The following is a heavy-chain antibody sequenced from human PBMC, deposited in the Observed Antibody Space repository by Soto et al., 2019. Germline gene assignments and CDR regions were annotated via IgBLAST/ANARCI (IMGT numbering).Heavy chain of an antibody. V-gene: IGHV1-69*02. CDR3: ARAWLRDGYKKLPYWYFDL. J-gene: IGHJ2*01. CDR1: GGTFSSYT. D-gene: IGHD5-12*01. CDR2: IIPILGIA. Sequence: ASVKVSCKASGGTFSSYTISWVRQAPGQVLEWMGRIIPILGIANYAQKFQGRVTITADKSTSTAYMELSSLRSEDTAVYYCARAWLRDGYKKLPYWYFDLWGRGTLVTVSS.